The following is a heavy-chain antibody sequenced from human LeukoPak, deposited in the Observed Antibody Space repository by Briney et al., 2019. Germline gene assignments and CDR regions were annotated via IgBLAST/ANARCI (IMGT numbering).Heavy chain of an antibody. CDR2: ISSSSSYI. Sequence: GGSLRLSCAASGFTFSSYSMNWVRQAPGKGLEWVSSISSSSSYIYYVDSVKGRFTISRDNAKNSLYLQMNSLRAEDTAVYYCARVAAAGTEYDAFDIWGQGTMVTVSS. J-gene: IGHJ3*02. CDR1: GFTFSSYS. V-gene: IGHV3-21*01. D-gene: IGHD6-13*01. CDR3: ARVAAAGTEYDAFDI.